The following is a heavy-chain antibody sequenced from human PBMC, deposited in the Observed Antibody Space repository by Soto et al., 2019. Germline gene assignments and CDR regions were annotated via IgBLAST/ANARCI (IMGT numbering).Heavy chain of an antibody. CDR3: AHRKNLGYSYGRKGEHAFDI. V-gene: IGHV2-5*02. J-gene: IGHJ3*02. CDR1: GFSLSTSGVG. Sequence: QITLKESGPTLVKPTQTLTLTCTFSGFSLSTSGVGGGWIHQPPGKPLAWLALIYWDDDKRYSPSLKSRLTITKENSKNQVVLTMTNMDPVDTATYYCAHRKNLGYSYGRKGEHAFDIWVQGTMVTVSS. D-gene: IGHD5-18*01. CDR2: IYWDDDK.